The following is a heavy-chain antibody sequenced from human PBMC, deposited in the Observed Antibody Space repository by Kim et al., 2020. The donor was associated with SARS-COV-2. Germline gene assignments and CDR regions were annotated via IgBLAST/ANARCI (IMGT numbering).Heavy chain of an antibody. D-gene: IGHD1-26*01. CDR2: ISWNSGSI. J-gene: IGHJ4*02. Sequence: GGSLRLSCAASGFTFGDYAMHWVRQAPGKGLEWVSGISWNSGSIGYADSVKGRFTISRDNAKNSLYLQMNSLRAEDTALYYCAKTRAYSGSYYGYYFDYWGQGTLVTVSS. CDR3: AKTRAYSGSYYGYYFDY. V-gene: IGHV3-9*01. CDR1: GFTFGDYA.